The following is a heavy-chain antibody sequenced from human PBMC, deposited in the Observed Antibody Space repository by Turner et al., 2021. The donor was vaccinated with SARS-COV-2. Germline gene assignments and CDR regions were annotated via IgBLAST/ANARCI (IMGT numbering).Heavy chain of an antibody. CDR1: GFTFSSYW. D-gene: IGHD3-3*01. J-gene: IGHJ4*02. V-gene: IGHV3-7*03. CDR3: ARGRSLEDY. CDR2: IKQDASEK. Sequence: EVQLVESGGDLVQPGGSLRLSCAASGFTFSSYWMNWVRQAPGKGLDWVATIKQDASEKYYADSVKGRFTIFRDNANNSLFLHMNSLRAEDTAVYYCARGRSLEDYWGQGTLITVSS.